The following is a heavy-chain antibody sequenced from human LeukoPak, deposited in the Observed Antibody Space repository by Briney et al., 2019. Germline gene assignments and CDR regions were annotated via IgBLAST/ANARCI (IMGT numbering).Heavy chain of an antibody. CDR1: GFTFSNYA. CDR3: ARDLREYRDYVAYFDY. V-gene: IGHV3-30-3*01. Sequence: GGSLRLSCAASGFTFSNYAMHWVRQAPGKGLEWVAVILYDGSHKYFADSVKGRFTISRDNSENTLYLQMNSLRAEDTAVYYCARDLREYRDYVAYFDYWGQGTLVTASS. D-gene: IGHD4-17*01. CDR2: ILYDGSHK. J-gene: IGHJ4*02.